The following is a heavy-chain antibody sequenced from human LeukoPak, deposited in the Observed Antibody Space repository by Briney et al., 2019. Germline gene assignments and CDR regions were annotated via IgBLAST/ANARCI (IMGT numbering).Heavy chain of an antibody. CDR1: GFTFSIHW. CDR3: ARARASGRSGFDY. Sequence: GGSLRLSCAASGFTFSIHWMSWVRQAPGKGLEWVANMKQDGSEKYYVDSVKGRFTVSRDNAKNSLYLQMNSLRDEDTAVYYCARARASGRSGFDYWGQGTLVTVSS. CDR2: MKQDGSEK. D-gene: IGHD2-15*01. J-gene: IGHJ4*02. V-gene: IGHV3-7*01.